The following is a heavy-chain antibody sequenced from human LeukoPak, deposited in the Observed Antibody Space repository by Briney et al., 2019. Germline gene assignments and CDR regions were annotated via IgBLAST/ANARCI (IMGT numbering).Heavy chain of an antibody. Sequence: SETLSLTCTVSGGSISSYYWSWIRQPPGKGLEWIGYIYYSGGTNYNPSLKSRVTISVDTSKNQFSLKLSSVTAADTAVYYCARHYRVDGYSGFDYWGQGTLVTVSS. CDR1: GGSISSYY. CDR3: ARHYRVDGYSGFDY. V-gene: IGHV4-59*08. CDR2: IYYSGGT. D-gene: IGHD5-24*01. J-gene: IGHJ4*02.